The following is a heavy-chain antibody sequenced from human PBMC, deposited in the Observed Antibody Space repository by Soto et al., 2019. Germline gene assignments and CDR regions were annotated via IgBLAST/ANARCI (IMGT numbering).Heavy chain of an antibody. CDR3: ASEGRVVGGDSHLWFRH. CDR1: GGTFRNYA. CDR2: IIPIFDTP. Sequence: QVQLVQSGAEVKKPGSSVKVSCKASGGTFRNYAISWVRQAPGQGLEWMGGIIPIFDTPNYAQKFRGRVTITADESTSTLYMELTRLTSDDTAVYYWASEGRVVGGDSHLWFRHWGRGTLVTGSS. J-gene: IGHJ1*01. V-gene: IGHV1-69*01. D-gene: IGHD2-21*01.